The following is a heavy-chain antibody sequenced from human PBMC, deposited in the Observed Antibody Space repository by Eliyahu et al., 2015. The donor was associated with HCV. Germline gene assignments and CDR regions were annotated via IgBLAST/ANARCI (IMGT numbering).Heavy chain of an antibody. D-gene: IGHD6-6*01. V-gene: IGHV4-31*03. CDR3: ARDPAPGVEYSSSSDVRYYYYGMDV. CDR1: GGSISSGGYY. CDR2: IYYSGST. Sequence: QVQLQESGPGLVKPSQTLSLTCTVSGGSISSGGYYWSWIRQHPGKGLEWIGYIYYSGSTYYNPSLKSRVTISVDTSKNQFSLKLSSVTAADTAVYYCARDPAPGVEYSSSSDVRYYYYGMDVWGQGTTVTVSS. J-gene: IGHJ6*02.